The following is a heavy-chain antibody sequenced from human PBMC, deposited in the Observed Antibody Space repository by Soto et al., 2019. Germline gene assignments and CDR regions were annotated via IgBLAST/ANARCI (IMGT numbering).Heavy chain of an antibody. J-gene: IGHJ6*02. CDR2: IYYSGST. CDR1: GGSISSYY. V-gene: IGHV4-59*08. D-gene: IGHD6-13*01. CDR3: ARQGSGIAAAGLYYYYGMDV. Sequence: SETLSLTCTVSGGSISSYYWSWIRQPPGKGLEWIGYIYYSGSTNYNPSLKSRVTISVDTSKNQFSLKLSSVTAADTAVYYCARQGSGIAAAGLYYYYGMDVWGQGTTVTVSS.